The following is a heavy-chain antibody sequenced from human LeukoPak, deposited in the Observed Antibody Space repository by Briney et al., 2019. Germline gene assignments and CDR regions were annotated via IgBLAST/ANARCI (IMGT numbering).Heavy chain of an antibody. CDR3: VKGYCTSISCYPDY. J-gene: IGHJ4*02. D-gene: IGHD2-2*01. CDR2: ISSSGGST. V-gene: IGHV3-64D*09. CDR1: GFTFSTYA. Sequence: GGSLRLSCSASGFTFSTYAMHWVRQAPGKGLEYVSAISSSGGSTYYADSVKGRFTISRDNSKNTLYLQMSSLSVEDTAVYYCVKGYCTSISCYPDYWGQGTLLTVSS.